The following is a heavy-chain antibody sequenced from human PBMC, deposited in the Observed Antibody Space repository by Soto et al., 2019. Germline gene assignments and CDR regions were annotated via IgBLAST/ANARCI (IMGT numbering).Heavy chain of an antibody. V-gene: IGHV1-46*01. CDR1: GYTFTSYY. J-gene: IGHJ4*02. D-gene: IGHD6-6*01. CDR2: INPSGGST. CDR3: ARVDMYSSSDDVYFDY. Sequence: GASVKVSCKASGYTFTSYYMHWVRQAPGRGLEWMGIINPSGGSTSYAQKFQGRVTMTRDTSTSTVYMELSSLRSEDTAVYYCARVDMYSSSDDVYFDYWGQGTLVTVSS.